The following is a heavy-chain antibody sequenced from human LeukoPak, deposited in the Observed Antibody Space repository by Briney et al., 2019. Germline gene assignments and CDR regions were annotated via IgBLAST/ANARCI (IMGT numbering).Heavy chain of an antibody. V-gene: IGHV4-31*03. CDR1: GGSISSGGYY. CDR2: IYYSGST. CDR3: ARQEGLLFDY. J-gene: IGHJ4*02. D-gene: IGHD3/OR15-3a*01. Sequence: SQTLSLTCTVSGGSISSGGYYWSWIRQHPGKGLEWIGYIYYSGSTYYNPSLKSRVTISVDTSKNQFSLKLSSVTAAGTAVYYCARQEGLLFDYWGQGTLVTVSS.